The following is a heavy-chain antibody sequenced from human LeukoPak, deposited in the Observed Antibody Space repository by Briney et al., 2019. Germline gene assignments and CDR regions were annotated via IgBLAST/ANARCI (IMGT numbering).Heavy chain of an antibody. CDR2: VSGYDGRT. D-gene: IGHD4-11*01. J-gene: IGHJ3*02. V-gene: IGHV1-18*01. Sequence: ASVKVSCKASGYSFASYGISWVRQAPGQGLKWMGWVSGYDGRTNYAQNLKGRVTVTAETSTSTVYMELRSLRSDDTAIYYCAKDYYNDYEDTFDIWGQGTMVTVSS. CDR1: GYSFASYG. CDR3: AKDYYNDYEDTFDI.